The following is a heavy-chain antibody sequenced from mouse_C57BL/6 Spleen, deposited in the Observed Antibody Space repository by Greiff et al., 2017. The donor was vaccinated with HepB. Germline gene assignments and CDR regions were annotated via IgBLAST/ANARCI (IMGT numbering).Heavy chain of an antibody. J-gene: IGHJ4*01. D-gene: IGHD1-1*01. CDR3: TRPLRRGAMDY. Sequence: QVQLQQSGAELVRPGASVTLSCKASGYTFTDYEMHWVKQTPVHGLEWIGAIDPETGGTAYNQKFKGKAILTADKSSSTAYMELRSLTSEDSAVYYCTRPLRRGAMDYWGQGTSVTVSS. V-gene: IGHV1-15*01. CDR2: IDPETGGT. CDR1: GYTFTDYE.